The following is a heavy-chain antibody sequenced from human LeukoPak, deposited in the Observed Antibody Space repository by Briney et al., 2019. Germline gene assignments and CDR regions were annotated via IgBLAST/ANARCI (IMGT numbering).Heavy chain of an antibody. V-gene: IGHV4-59*08. Sequence: SETLSLTCAVYGGSFSGYYWSWMRQPPGKGLEWIGYIYYSGTTNYNPSLKSRVTISIDTSKNQFSLNLSSVTAADTAVYYCARHPSAAAKLLFDYWGQGTLVAVSS. CDR3: ARHPSAAAKLLFDY. CDR1: GGSFSGYY. CDR2: IYYSGTT. J-gene: IGHJ4*02. D-gene: IGHD6-13*01.